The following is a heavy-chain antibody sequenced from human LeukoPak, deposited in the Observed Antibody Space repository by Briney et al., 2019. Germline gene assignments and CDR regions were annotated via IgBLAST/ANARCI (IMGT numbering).Heavy chain of an antibody. J-gene: IGHJ4*02. V-gene: IGHV3-23*01. CDR2: ISGSGGST. CDR1: GFTFSSYA. CDR3: AKEYDYVWGSYRSPHYFDY. D-gene: IGHD3-16*02. Sequence: GSLLLSCAASGFTFSSYAMSWVRQAPGKGLEWVSAISGSGGSTYYADSVKGRFTISRDNSKNTLYLQMNSLRAEDTAVYYCAKEYDYVWGSYRSPHYFDYWGQGTLVTVSS.